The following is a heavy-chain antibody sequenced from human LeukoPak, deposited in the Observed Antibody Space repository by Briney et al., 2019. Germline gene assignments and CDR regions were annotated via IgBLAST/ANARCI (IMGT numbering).Heavy chain of an antibody. CDR1: GFTFSSYS. J-gene: IGHJ6*03. CDR3: ARAELRFLEWATYYYYYMDV. Sequence: GGSLRLSCAASGFTFSSYSMNWVRQAPGKGLEWVSSISSSSSYIYYADSVKGRFTISRDNAKNSLYLQMNSLRAEDTAVYYCARAELRFLEWATYYYYYMDVWGKGTTVTVSS. D-gene: IGHD3-3*01. CDR2: ISSSSSYI. V-gene: IGHV3-21*01.